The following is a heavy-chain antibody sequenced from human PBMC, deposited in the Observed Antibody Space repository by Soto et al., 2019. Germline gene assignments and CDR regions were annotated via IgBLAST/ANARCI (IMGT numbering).Heavy chain of an antibody. CDR2: IFPGDSDT. Sequence: EVQLVQSGAEVKKPGESLKISCKGSGYTFSTYWIGWLRQMPGKGLEWMGIIFPGDSDTRYSPSFQGQVTISADKSITTAYLQWSSLKASDTAMYYCARGVRTDDFDMWGQGTKVIVSS. D-gene: IGHD1-1*01. V-gene: IGHV5-51*03. J-gene: IGHJ3*02. CDR1: GYTFSTYW. CDR3: ARGVRTDDFDM.